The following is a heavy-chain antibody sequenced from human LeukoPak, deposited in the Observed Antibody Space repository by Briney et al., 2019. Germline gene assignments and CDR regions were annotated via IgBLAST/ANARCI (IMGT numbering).Heavy chain of an antibody. CDR3: ARPMSWELLDDAFDI. CDR1: GFTFSNYA. Sequence: GGSLRLSCAASGFTFSNYAMNWVRQAPGKGLEWVSYISSSSTTIYYADSVKGHFTISRDNARNSLYLQMNSLRAEDTAVYYCARPMSWELLDDAFDIWGQGTMVTVSS. CDR2: ISSSSTTI. D-gene: IGHD1-26*01. J-gene: IGHJ3*02. V-gene: IGHV3-48*04.